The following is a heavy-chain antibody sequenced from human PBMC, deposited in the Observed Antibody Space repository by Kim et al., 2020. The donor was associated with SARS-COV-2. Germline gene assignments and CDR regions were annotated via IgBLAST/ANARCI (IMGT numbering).Heavy chain of an antibody. D-gene: IGHD6-13*01. CDR1: GFTFSSYA. J-gene: IGHJ5*02. Sequence: GGSLRLSCAASGFTFSSYAMHWVRQAPGKGLEWVAVISYDGSNKYYADSVKGRFTISRDNSKNTLYLQMNSLRAEDTAVYYCARGVLRREVAAALTFDPWGQGTLVTVSS. CDR2: ISYDGSNK. V-gene: IGHV3-30*04. CDR3: ARGVLRREVAAALTFDP.